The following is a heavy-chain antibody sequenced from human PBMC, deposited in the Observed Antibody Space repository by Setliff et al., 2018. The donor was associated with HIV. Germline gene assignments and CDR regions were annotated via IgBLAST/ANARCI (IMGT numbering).Heavy chain of an antibody. J-gene: IGHJ3*02. CDR3: ARIPTGGAFDI. Sequence: ASVKVSCKISGYTLTELSIHWVRQAPGKGLEWMANFDPEDGETFYAQKFQGRLTMTEDTSTDTAYMALSSLRSEDTAVYYCARIPTGGAFDIWGQGTVVTVSS. V-gene: IGHV1-24*01. CDR2: FDPEDGET. CDR1: GYTLTELS. D-gene: IGHD7-27*01.